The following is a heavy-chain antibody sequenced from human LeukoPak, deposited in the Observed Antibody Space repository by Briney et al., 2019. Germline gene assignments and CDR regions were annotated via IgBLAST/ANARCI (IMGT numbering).Heavy chain of an antibody. V-gene: IGHV4-39*07. CDR1: GGSMSSSSYY. J-gene: IGHJ5*02. CDR3: ARVVPYSSGWSPSRRWFDP. CDR2: IYYSGST. Sequence: PSETLSLTCTVSGGSMSSSSYYWGWIRQPPGKGLEWIGSIYYSGSTYYNPSLKSRVTISVDTSKNQFSLKLSSVTAADTAVYYCARVVPYSSGWSPSRRWFDPWGQGTLVTVSS. D-gene: IGHD6-19*01.